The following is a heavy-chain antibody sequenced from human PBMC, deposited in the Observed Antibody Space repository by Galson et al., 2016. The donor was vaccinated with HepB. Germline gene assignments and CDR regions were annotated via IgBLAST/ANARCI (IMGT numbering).Heavy chain of an antibody. V-gene: IGHV3-30*03. D-gene: IGHD2/OR15-2a*01. CDR1: GFTFSNHG. Sequence: LRLSCAASGFTFSNHGMHWVRQAPGKGLEWVAADSMDGRRKFYADSVKGRFTISRDNSNSMLFLQMSSLRADDTAVYYCARRHEYCPPVGCSVDYWGQGTLVSVSS. CDR2: DSMDGRRK. J-gene: IGHJ4*02. CDR3: ARRHEYCPPVGCSVDY.